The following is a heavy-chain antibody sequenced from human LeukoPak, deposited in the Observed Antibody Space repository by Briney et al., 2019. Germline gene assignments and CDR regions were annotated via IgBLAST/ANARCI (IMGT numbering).Heavy chain of an antibody. CDR3: ARTHYDYVWGSYRFNWFDP. Sequence: ASVKVSCKASGYTFTSYDINWVRQATGQGFEWMGWMNPNSGNTGYAQKFQGRVTMTRNTSISTAYMELSSLRSEDTAVYYCARTHYDYVWGSYRFNWFDPWGQGTLVTVSS. CDR1: GYTFTSYD. D-gene: IGHD3-16*02. CDR2: MNPNSGNT. J-gene: IGHJ5*02. V-gene: IGHV1-8*01.